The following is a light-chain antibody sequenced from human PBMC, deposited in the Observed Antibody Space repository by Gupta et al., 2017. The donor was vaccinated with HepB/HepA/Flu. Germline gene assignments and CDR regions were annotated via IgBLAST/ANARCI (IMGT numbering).Light chain of an antibody. CDR3: SSYAVSSDYLV. CDR1: SSDVGAYNF. Sequence: QSALTQPPYAPGFPGQPVAISCTGTSSDVGAYNFVSWYQQQPGKAPKLLIYEVNKRPSGAPERCSGAKCSNTASLTVSGLQAEDDTDYFCSSYAVSSDYLVFGGGTKLTVL. CDR2: EVN. J-gene: IGLJ3*02. V-gene: IGLV2-8*01.